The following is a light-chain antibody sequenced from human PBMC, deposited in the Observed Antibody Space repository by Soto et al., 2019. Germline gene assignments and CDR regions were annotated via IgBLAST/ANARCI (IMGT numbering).Light chain of an antibody. Sequence: QSVLTQPPSASGTPGQRVTISCSGSSSNIGSNTVSWYQQLPGTAPKLLIYSNNRRPSGVPELFSGSNSGTSASLAISGLQSEDEADYYCAAWDDSLNGFYVFGTGTKLTVL. V-gene: IGLV1-44*01. CDR2: SNN. J-gene: IGLJ1*01. CDR3: AAWDDSLNGFYV. CDR1: SSNIGSNT.